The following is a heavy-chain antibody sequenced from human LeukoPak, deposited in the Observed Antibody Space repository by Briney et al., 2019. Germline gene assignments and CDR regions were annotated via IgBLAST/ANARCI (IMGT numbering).Heavy chain of an antibody. CDR3: ARGITYYDILTGYYLDAFDI. CDR1: GGSISSGGYS. V-gene: IGHV4-30-2*01. D-gene: IGHD3-9*01. J-gene: IGHJ3*02. CDR2: IYHSGST. Sequence: PSETLSLTCAVSGGSISSGGYSWSWIRQPPGKGLEWIGYIYHSGSTYYNPSLKSRVTISVDRSKNQFSLKLSSVTAADTAVYYCARGITYYDILTGYYLDAFDIWGQGTMVTVSS.